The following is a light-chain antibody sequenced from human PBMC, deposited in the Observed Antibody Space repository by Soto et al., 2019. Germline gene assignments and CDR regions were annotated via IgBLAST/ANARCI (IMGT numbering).Light chain of an antibody. J-gene: IGKJ2*01. CDR2: LGS. CDR3: MQALQTQDT. Sequence: DIVMTQSPLSLPVTPGEPASISCRSSQSLLHSNGYNYLDWYLQKPGQSPQLLIYLGSNRASGVPDRFSGSGSGTDFILKISRVEAEDVGVYYCMQALQTQDTFGQGTKLEIK. CDR1: QSLLHSNGYNY. V-gene: IGKV2-28*01.